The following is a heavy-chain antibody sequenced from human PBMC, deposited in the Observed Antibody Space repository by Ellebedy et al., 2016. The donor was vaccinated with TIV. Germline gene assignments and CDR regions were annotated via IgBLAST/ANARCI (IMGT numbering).Heavy chain of an antibody. Sequence: ASVKVSXXASGYTFTGYYMHWVRQAPGQGLEWMGWINPNSGGTNYAQKFQGRVTMTRDTSISTAYMELSRLRSDDTAVYYCARDLYSSSPGNWFDPWGQGTLVTVSS. J-gene: IGHJ5*02. CDR3: ARDLYSSSPGNWFDP. D-gene: IGHD6-6*01. CDR2: INPNSGGT. V-gene: IGHV1-2*02. CDR1: GYTFTGYY.